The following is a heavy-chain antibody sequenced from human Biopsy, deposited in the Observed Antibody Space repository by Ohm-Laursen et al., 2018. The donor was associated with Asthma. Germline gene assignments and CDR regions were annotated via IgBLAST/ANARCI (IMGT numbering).Heavy chain of an antibody. Sequence: GSSVTVSCKTSGYTFNSAGITWVRQAPGQGLEWMGWISVYNGNTKVAQKLQDRVTMFTDTSTSTAYMELRSLRSDDTAVYFCARAVDYSHYYGIDVWGQGTTVTVS. V-gene: IGHV1-18*01. J-gene: IGHJ6*02. CDR3: ARAVDYSHYYGIDV. CDR2: ISVYNGNT. CDR1: GYTFNSAG. D-gene: IGHD3-10*01.